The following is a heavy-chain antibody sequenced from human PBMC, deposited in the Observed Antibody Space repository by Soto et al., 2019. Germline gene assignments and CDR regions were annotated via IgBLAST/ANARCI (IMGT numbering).Heavy chain of an antibody. D-gene: IGHD5-12*01. CDR3: AHRPRGYAYYFDF. V-gene: IGHV2-5*02. CDR1: GFSLRTRGVS. J-gene: IGHJ4*02. CDR2: IFWDDDK. Sequence: QITLKESGPTLMKPTQNLTLTCTFSGFSLRTRGVSVAWIRQPPGKALEWLALIFWDDDKWYNPSLKSRLTITEATSKNQVVLIMTHMDPVDTATYYCAHRPRGYAYYFDFWGQGTLVTVSS.